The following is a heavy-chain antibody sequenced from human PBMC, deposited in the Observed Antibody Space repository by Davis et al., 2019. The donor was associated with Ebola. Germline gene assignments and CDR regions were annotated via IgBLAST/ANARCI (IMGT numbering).Heavy chain of an antibody. CDR1: GYTFTSYD. CDR2: MNPNSGNT. J-gene: IGHJ6*03. CDR3: ARDRHCSSTDCPIYYYYYYMDV. Sequence: AASVKVSCKASGYTFTSYDINWVRQATGQGLEWMGWMNPNSGNTGYAQKFQGRVTITADESTSTAYMELSSLRSEDTAVYYCARDRHCSSTDCPIYYYYYYMDVWGKGTTVTVSS. V-gene: IGHV1-8*01. D-gene: IGHD2-2*01.